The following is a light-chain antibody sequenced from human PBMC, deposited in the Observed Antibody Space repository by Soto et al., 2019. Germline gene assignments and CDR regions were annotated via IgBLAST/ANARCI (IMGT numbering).Light chain of an antibody. CDR1: SSDVGGYKY. Sequence: QSVLTQPASVSGSPGQSIAISCTGTSSDVGGYKYVSWYQQHPGKAPKLLISEVSNRPSGVSDRFSGSKSGNTASLTISGPQAEDEAAYYCSSFTSSYTFVFGSGTKVTVL. V-gene: IGLV2-14*01. CDR3: SSFTSSYTFV. CDR2: EVS. J-gene: IGLJ1*01.